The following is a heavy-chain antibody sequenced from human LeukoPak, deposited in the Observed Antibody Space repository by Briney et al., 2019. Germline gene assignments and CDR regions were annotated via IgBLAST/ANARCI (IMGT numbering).Heavy chain of an antibody. CDR1: GASISSSSYY. D-gene: IGHD5-18*01. Sequence: PSETLSLTCTVSGASISSSSYYWAWIRQPPGKGLEWIGSVHYSGSIYYNPSLKSRITISVDTSKNEFSLKLDSVTAADTAVYYCARPAYSYPLAFGFFDYWGQGALATVSS. CDR2: VHYSGSI. CDR3: ARPAYSYPLAFGFFDY. V-gene: IGHV4-39*01. J-gene: IGHJ4*02.